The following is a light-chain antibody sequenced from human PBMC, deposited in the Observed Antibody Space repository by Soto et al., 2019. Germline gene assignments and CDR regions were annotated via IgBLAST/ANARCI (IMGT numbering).Light chain of an antibody. Sequence: QSVLTQPPSVSAAPRQRVSISCSGGSSNIGKNSVSWYQQLPATAPKLLIYDDHQRPSGIPDRFSASKSGTSATLDITGLQPADEADYYCATWDLTLSAGVLFGGGTQLTVL. V-gene: IGLV1-51*01. CDR2: DDH. CDR1: SSNIGKNS. J-gene: IGLJ2*01. CDR3: ATWDLTLSAGVL.